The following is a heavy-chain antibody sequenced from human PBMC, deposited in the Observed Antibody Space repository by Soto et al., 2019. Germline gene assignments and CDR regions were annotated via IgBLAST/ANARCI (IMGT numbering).Heavy chain of an antibody. D-gene: IGHD5-12*01. J-gene: IGHJ6*03. Sequence: ASETLSLTCSVSGGSISSPTYYWGWVRRAPGGGPEWIGNIFYNGSTNYNPSLKSRVTISVDTSKNQFSLKLSSVTAADTAVYYCAREKGYSGYDGLNYYYYMDVWGKGTTVTVSS. CDR2: IFYNGST. V-gene: IGHV4-39*07. CDR3: AREKGYSGYDGLNYYYYMDV. CDR1: GGSISSPTYY.